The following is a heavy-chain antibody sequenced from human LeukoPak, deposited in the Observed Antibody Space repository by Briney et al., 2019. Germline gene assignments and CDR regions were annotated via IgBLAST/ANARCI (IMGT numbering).Heavy chain of an antibody. V-gene: IGHV3-30*03. CDR2: ISYNGIKK. CDR1: GFTFVNYG. D-gene: IGHD3-9*01. J-gene: IGHJ3*02. Sequence: GGSLRLSCAASGFTFVNYGFHWVRQAPGKALEWVAFISYNGIKKYADSVKGRFTISRDNSKNTLYLQMNGLRPEDTAVYYCARDPLGISRWANAFDIWGQGTMVTVSS. CDR3: ARDPLGISRWANAFDI.